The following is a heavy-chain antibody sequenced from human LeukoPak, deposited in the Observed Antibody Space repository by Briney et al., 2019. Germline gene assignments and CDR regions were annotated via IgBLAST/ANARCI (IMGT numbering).Heavy chain of an antibody. CDR2: IYYSGST. D-gene: IGHD3-10*01. CDR3: ARHFNPAHLDPMDITMVRGVST. Sequence: KPSETLSLTCTVSGGSISSYYWSWIRQPPGKGLEWIGYIYYSGSTNYNPSLKSRVTISVDTSKNQFSLKLSSVTAADTAVYYCARHFNPAHLDPMDITMVRGVSTWGQGTLVTVSS. V-gene: IGHV4-59*08. J-gene: IGHJ5*02. CDR1: GGSISSYY.